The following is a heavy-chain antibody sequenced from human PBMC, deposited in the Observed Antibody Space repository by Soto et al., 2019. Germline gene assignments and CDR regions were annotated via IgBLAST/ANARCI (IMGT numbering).Heavy chain of an antibody. CDR1: GYTFRNYG. Sequence: QVQLVQSGAEVKKPGASVKVSCKTSGYTFRNYGITWVRQAPGQVLEWMGWLSAYTGDTNYAQSLQGRVTMTTDTSKNQAYIDLRRLKSDDAGVYHCSGVMSRYGSCILLYWGQGTLVTVS. V-gene: IGHV1-18*01. CDR3: SGVMSRYGSCILLY. CDR2: LSAYTGDT. J-gene: IGHJ4*02. D-gene: IGHD2-15*01.